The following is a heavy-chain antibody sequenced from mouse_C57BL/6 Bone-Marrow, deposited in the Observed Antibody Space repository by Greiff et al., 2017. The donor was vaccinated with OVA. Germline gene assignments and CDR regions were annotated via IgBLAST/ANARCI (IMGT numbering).Heavy chain of an antibody. V-gene: IGHV1-69*01. J-gene: IGHJ2*01. Sequence: QVQLQQPGAELVMPGASVKLSCKASGYTFTSYWMHWVKQRPGQGLEWIGEIDPSDSYTNYNQKFKGKSTLTVDKSYSTAYMQLSSLTSEDSAVYYCARSVGSSGYGYWGQGTTLTVSS. D-gene: IGHD3-2*02. CDR2: IDPSDSYT. CDR1: GYTFTSYW. CDR3: ARSVGSSGYGY.